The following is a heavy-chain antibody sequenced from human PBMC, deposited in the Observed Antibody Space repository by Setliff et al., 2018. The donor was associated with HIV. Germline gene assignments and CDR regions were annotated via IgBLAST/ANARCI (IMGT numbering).Heavy chain of an antibody. J-gene: IGHJ4*02. D-gene: IGHD6-19*01. CDR2: IDSGGIP. CDR1: GGSISSAF. Sequence: KPSETLSLTCAVSGGSISSAFWSWVRQPPGKGLEWIGYIDSGGIPKYNPSLKSRVTRSVYTSKNRFPLTLRSVTAADTAVYYCIIAYSSAWLAPMGFDSWGQGTLVTFSS. V-gene: IGHV4-59*08. CDR3: IIAYSSAWLAPMGFDS.